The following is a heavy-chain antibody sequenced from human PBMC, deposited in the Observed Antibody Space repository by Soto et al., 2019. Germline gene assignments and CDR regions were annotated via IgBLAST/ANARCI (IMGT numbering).Heavy chain of an antibody. J-gene: IGHJ6*03. CDR1: GGSFSGYY. V-gene: IGHV4-34*01. D-gene: IGHD2-15*01. Sequence: LSLTCAVYGGSFSGYYWSWIRQPPGKGLEWIGEINHSGSTNYNPSLKSRVTISVDTSKNQFSLKLSSVTAADTAVYYCARWGVVAATLPLYYYYYMDVWGKGTTVTVSS. CDR3: ARWGVVAATLPLYYYYYMDV. CDR2: INHSGST.